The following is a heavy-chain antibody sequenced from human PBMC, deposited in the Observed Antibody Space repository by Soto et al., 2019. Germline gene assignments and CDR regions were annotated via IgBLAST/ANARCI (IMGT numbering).Heavy chain of an antibody. CDR2: IYYSGST. CDR3: ARPGRRALALFDY. CDR1: GGSISSSSYY. J-gene: IGHJ4*02. Sequence: SETLSLTCTVSGGSISSSSYYWGWIRQPPGKGLEWIGSIYYSGSTYYNPSLKSRVTISVDTSKNQFSLKLSSVTAADTAVYYCARPGRRALALFDYWGQGTLVTVSS. D-gene: IGHD6-25*01. V-gene: IGHV4-39*01.